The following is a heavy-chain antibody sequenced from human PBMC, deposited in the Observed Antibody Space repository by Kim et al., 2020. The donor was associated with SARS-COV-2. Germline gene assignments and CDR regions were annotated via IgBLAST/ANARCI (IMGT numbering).Heavy chain of an antibody. CDR1: GGSISSSNW. V-gene: IGHV4-4*02. D-gene: IGHD3-10*01. CDR3: ARDTGSGSYYFDY. CDR2: IYHSGST. Sequence: SETLSLTCAVSGGSISSSNWWSWVRQPPGKGLEWIGEIYHSGSTNYNPSLKSRVTISVDKSKNQFSLKLSSVTAADTAVYYCARDTGSGSYYFDYWGQGTLVTVSS. J-gene: IGHJ4*02.